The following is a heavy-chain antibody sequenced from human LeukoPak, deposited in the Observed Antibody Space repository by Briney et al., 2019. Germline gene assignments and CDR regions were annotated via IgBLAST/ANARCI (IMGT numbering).Heavy chain of an antibody. CDR2: IIPTFGTT. V-gene: IGHV1-69*05. CDR1: GRSFSTYA. D-gene: IGHD4-17*01. CDR3: SNNAFGDYAFDY. J-gene: IGHJ4*02. Sequence: SVKVSCKASGRSFSTYAISWVRQAPGQGLEWMGGIIPTFGTTNYAQKFLGRVTITTDEVTTTAYTAYMELSSLRSEDTAVYYCSNNAFGDYAFDYWGQGTLVTVSS.